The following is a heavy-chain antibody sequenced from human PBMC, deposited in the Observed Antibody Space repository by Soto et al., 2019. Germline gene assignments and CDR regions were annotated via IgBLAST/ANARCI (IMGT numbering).Heavy chain of an antibody. CDR1: GGSISSYY. Sequence: SETLSLTCTFSGGSISSYYWSLIRQPPGKGLEWIGYIYYSGSTNYNPSLKSRVTISVDTSKNQFSLKLSSVTAADTAVYYCARERGYYDILTGYRNDAFDIWGQGTMVTVSS. V-gene: IGHV4-59*01. J-gene: IGHJ3*02. D-gene: IGHD3-9*01. CDR2: IYYSGST. CDR3: ARERGYYDILTGYRNDAFDI.